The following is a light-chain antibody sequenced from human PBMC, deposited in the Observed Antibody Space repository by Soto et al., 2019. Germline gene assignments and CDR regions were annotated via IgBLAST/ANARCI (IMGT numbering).Light chain of an antibody. CDR2: ATS. V-gene: IGKV3-20*01. CDR1: ESVSSTY. Sequence: EVVLTQSPGTLSLSPGERATLPCRASESVSSTYFAWYQQKPGQAPRLLIYATSSRATGIPDRFSGSGSGTDFTLTISRLEPEDFAVYYCQQYGRTPYTFGRGTRLEIK. CDR3: QQYGRTPYT. J-gene: IGKJ5*01.